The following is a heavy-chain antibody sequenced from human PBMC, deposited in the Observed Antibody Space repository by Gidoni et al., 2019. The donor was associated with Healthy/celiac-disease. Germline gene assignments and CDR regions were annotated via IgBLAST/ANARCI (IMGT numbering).Heavy chain of an antibody. CDR3: AKDRLDIAAAEVDY. CDR1: GFTFSSYA. D-gene: IGHD6-13*01. J-gene: IGHJ4*02. Sequence: EVQLLESGGGLVQLGGSLKLPGEASGFTFSSYAMSWVRQAPGKGLEWVSAISGSGGSTYYADSVKGRFTISRDNSKNTLYLQMNSLRAEDTAVYYCAKDRLDIAAAEVDYWGQGTLVTVSS. V-gene: IGHV3-23*01. CDR2: ISGSGGST.